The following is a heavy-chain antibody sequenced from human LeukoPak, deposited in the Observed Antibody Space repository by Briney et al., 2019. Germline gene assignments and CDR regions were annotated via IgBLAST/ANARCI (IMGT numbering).Heavy chain of an antibody. Sequence: SETLSLTCTVSGGSISSGGYYWSWIRQHPGKGPEWIGYIYYSGSTYYNPSLKSRVTISVDTSKNQFSLKLSSVTAADTAVYYCARLRQLNGKYYFDYWGQGTLVTVSS. J-gene: IGHJ4*02. CDR1: GGSISSGGYY. D-gene: IGHD2-2*01. CDR2: IYYSGST. V-gene: IGHV4-31*03. CDR3: ARLRQLNGKYYFDY.